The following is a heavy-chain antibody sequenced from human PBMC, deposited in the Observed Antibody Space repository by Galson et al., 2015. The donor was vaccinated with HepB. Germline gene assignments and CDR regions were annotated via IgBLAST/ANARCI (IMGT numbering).Heavy chain of an antibody. J-gene: IGHJ6*02. CDR1: GGSISSYY. V-gene: IGHV4-59*01. D-gene: IGHD5-18*01. CDR2: IYYSGST. Sequence: LSLTCTVSGGSISSYYWSWIRQPPGKGLEWIGYIYYSGSTNYNPSLKSRVTISVDTSKNQFSLKLSSVTAADTAVYYCARVPTGGYSYSYYYYGMDVWGQGTTVTVSS. CDR3: ARVPTGGYSYSYYYYGMDV.